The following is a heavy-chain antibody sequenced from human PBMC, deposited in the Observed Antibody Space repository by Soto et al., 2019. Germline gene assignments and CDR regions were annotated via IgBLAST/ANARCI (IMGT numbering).Heavy chain of an antibody. J-gene: IGHJ4*02. Sequence: SETLSLTCAVSGGSISSSNYFWGGIRHPPGKGLEWIGSIFYTGTTYSKPSLKSRVTISVDTSKNQFSLKLISVTAADTAVYYCARTWGFTSPAEYFEYWGQGTPVTVSS. D-gene: IGHD2-2*01. V-gene: IGHV4-39*01. CDR3: ARTWGFTSPAEYFEY. CDR2: IFYTGTT. CDR1: GGSISSSNYF.